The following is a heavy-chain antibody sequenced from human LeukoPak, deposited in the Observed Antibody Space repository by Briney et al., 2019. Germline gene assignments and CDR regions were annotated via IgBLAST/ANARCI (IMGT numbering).Heavy chain of an antibody. V-gene: IGHV1-8*01. J-gene: IGHJ5*02. Sequence: ASVKVSCKASGYTFTSYDINWVRQATGQGLEWMGWMNPNSGNTGYAQKFQGRVTMTRNTSISTAYMELSSLRSEDTAVYYCARGRTYYYDSSGYYYIPPSVNWFDPWGQGPLVTVSS. CDR3: ARGRTYYYDSSGYYYIPPSVNWFDP. CDR2: MNPNSGNT. D-gene: IGHD3-22*01. CDR1: GYTFTSYD.